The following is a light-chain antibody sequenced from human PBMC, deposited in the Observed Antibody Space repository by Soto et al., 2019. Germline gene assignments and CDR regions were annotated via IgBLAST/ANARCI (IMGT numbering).Light chain of an antibody. CDR1: QGISSY. V-gene: IGKV1-8*01. J-gene: IGKJ1*01. Sequence: AIRMTQSPSSLSASTGDRVTITCRASQGISSYLAWYQQKPGKAPKLLIDAASTLQSGVPSRFSGSGSGTDLTLTISCLQSEDFATYYCQQYYSYPRTFGQGTKVELK. CDR2: AAS. CDR3: QQYYSYPRT.